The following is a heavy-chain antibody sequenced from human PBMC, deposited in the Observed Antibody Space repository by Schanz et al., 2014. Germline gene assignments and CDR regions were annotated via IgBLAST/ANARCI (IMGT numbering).Heavy chain of an antibody. V-gene: IGHV3-7*03. CDR2: IKQDGSAK. CDR3: AKEFSSSWWYGMDV. CDR1: GFTFSRYW. J-gene: IGHJ6*02. D-gene: IGHD6-13*01. Sequence: EVQLVESGGGLVQPGGSLRLCCVASGFTFSRYWMTWVRQAPGKGLEWVANIKQDGSAKNYVDSVKGRFTISRDNPKNSLCLQMNSLRAEDTAVYYCAKEFSSSWWYGMDVWGQGTTVTVSS.